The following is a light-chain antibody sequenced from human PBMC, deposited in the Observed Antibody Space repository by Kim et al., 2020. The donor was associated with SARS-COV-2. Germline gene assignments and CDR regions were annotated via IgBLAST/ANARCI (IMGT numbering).Light chain of an antibody. J-gene: IGLJ2*01. V-gene: IGLV3-1*01. Sequence: GSPGKTATIPCSGHDLGDKYVSWYQQKPGQSPVLVINEDTKRPSGIPERFSGSNSGNTATLTIGGTQAMDEADYYCQAWDSTTVVFGGGTRLTVL. CDR2: EDT. CDR3: QAWDSTTVV. CDR1: DLGDKY.